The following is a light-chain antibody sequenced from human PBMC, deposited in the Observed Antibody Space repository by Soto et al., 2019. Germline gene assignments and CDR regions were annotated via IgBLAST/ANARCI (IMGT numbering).Light chain of an antibody. CDR3: VLYVGSGIWV. Sequence: QAVVTQEPSLSVSPGGTVTLTCALSSGSVSTSYYPSWYQQTPGQAPRTLIYSTNTRSSGVHDRFSGSILGNKAALTIAGAQADDESDYYCVLYVGSGIWVFGGGTKLTVL. V-gene: IGLV8-61*01. J-gene: IGLJ3*02. CDR1: SGSVSTSYY. CDR2: STN.